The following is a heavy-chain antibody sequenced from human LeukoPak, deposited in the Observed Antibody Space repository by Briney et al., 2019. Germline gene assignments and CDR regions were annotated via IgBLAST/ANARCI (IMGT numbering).Heavy chain of an antibody. D-gene: IGHD4-17*01. CDR3: ARDLGTVTDGMDV. Sequence: PGASVKVSCKASGGTFSSYAISWVRQAPGQGLEWMGRIIPILGIANYAQKFQGRVTITADKSTSTAYMELSSLRSEDTAVYYCARDLGTVTDGMDVWGQGTTVTVSS. J-gene: IGHJ6*02. CDR2: IIPILGIA. V-gene: IGHV1-69*04. CDR1: GGTFSSYA.